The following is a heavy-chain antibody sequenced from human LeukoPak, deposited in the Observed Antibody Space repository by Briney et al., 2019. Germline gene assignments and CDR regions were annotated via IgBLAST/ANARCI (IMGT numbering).Heavy chain of an antibody. J-gene: IGHJ4*02. Sequence: GGSLRLSCAASGFTFSSYGMHWVRQAPGKGLEWVAFIRYDGSNKYYADSVKGRFTISRDNSKNTLYLQMNSLRAEDTAVYYCASTYYYDSSGKRSDYWGQGTLVTVSS. CDR3: ASTYYYDSSGKRSDY. V-gene: IGHV3-30*02. CDR2: IRYDGSNK. CDR1: GFTFSSYG. D-gene: IGHD3-22*01.